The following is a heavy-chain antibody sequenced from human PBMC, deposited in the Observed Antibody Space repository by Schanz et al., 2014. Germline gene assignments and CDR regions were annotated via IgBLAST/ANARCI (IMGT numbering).Heavy chain of an antibody. CDR3: ARPPHDSSGYYPFDY. D-gene: IGHD3-22*01. CDR2: ISYDGSKK. V-gene: IGHV3-33*03. CDR1: GFTFSSYG. J-gene: IGHJ4*02. Sequence: VQLVESGGGVVQPGRSLRLSCAASGFTFSSYGMHWIRQPPGRGLEWVGVISYDGSKKSYADSVKGRFTISRDNAKNSLYLQMNSLRAEDTAVYYCARPPHDSSGYYPFDYWGQGTLVTVSS.